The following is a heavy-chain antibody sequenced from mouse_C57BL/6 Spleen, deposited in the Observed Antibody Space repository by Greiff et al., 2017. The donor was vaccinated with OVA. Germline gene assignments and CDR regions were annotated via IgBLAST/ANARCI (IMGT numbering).Heavy chain of an antibody. Sequence: LQQPGAELVKPGASVKLSCKASGYTFTSYWMQWVKQRPGQGLEWIGEIDPSDSYTNYNQKFKGKATLTVDTSSSTAYMQLSSLTSEDSAVYYCARRTTVADYWGQGTTLTVSS. V-gene: IGHV1-50*01. CDR2: IDPSDSYT. CDR1: GYTFTSYW. J-gene: IGHJ2*01. D-gene: IGHD1-1*01. CDR3: ARRTTVADY.